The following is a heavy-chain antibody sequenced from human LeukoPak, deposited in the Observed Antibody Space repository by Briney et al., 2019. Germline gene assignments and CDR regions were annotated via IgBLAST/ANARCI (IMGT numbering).Heavy chain of an antibody. J-gene: IGHJ4*02. CDR2: IYYSGST. CDR3: ARRSKGDFWSGYYRY. V-gene: IGHV4-59*12. D-gene: IGHD3-3*01. CDR1: GGSISSYY. Sequence: SETLSLTCTVSGGSISSYYWSWIRQPPGKGLEWIGYIYYSGSTNYNPSLKSRVTISVGTSKNQFSLKLSSVTAADTAVYYCARRSKGDFWSGYYRYWGQGTLVTVSS.